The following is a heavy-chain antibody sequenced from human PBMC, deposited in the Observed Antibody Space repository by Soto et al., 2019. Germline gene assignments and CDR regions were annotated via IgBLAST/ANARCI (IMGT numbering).Heavy chain of an antibody. CDR2: INPNSSGT. CDR3: ARDSGGSSWYDYYYYYGMDV. Sequence: GASVKVSCKASGYTFTGYYMHWVRQAPGQGLEWMGWINPNSSGTNYAQKFQGWVTMTRDTSISTAYMELSRLRSDDTAVYYCARDSGGSSWYDYYYYYGMDVWGQGTTVTVSS. CDR1: GYTFTGYY. V-gene: IGHV1-2*04. J-gene: IGHJ6*02. D-gene: IGHD6-13*01.